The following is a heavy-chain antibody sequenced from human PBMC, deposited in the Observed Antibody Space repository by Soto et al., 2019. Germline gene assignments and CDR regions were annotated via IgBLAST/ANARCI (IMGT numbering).Heavy chain of an antibody. Sequence: GESLKISCKASGYNFPSYWINWVRQMPGKGLEWMGRIDPSDSYANYSPSFQGHVIISTDKSISTAYLQWSSLKASDTAVYYCANQHFSKEDNVDIWGQGTMVTVSS. CDR3: ANQHFSKEDNVDI. V-gene: IGHV5-10-1*01. D-gene: IGHD2-15*01. CDR1: GYNFPSYW. CDR2: IDPSDSYA. J-gene: IGHJ3*02.